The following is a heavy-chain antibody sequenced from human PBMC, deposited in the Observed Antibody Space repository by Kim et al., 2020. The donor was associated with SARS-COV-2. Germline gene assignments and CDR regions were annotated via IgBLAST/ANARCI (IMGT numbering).Heavy chain of an antibody. CDR3: AREGYSSGWYPTSYYYYGMDV. Sequence: GESLKISCKGSGYSFTSYWISWVRQMPGKGLEWMGSIDPSDSYTNYSPSFQGHVTISADKSISTAYLQWSSLKASDTAMYYCAREGYSSGWYPTSYYYYGMDVWGQGTTVTVSS. D-gene: IGHD6-19*01. V-gene: IGHV5-10-1*01. CDR1: GYSFTSYW. CDR2: IDPSDSYT. J-gene: IGHJ6*02.